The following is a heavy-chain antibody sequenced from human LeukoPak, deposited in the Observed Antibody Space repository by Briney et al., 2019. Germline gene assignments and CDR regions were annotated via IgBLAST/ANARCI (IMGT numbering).Heavy chain of an antibody. D-gene: IGHD6-13*01. J-gene: IGHJ3*02. CDR3: ARHSWRSSSWSVPGSFDI. CDR1: SGSFSGYY. CDR2: INHSGST. Sequence: SETLSLTCAVYSGSFSGYYWSWIRQPPGKGLEWIGEINHSGSTNYNPSLKSRVTISVDTSKNQFSLKLSSVTAADTAVYYCARHSWRSSSWSVPGSFDIWGQGTMVTVSS. V-gene: IGHV4-34*01.